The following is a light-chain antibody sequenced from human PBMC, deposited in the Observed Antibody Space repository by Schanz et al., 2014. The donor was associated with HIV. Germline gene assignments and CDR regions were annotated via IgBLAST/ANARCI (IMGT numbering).Light chain of an antibody. Sequence: QSVLTQPPSASGTPGQRVTISCSGSSSNFRSNAVNWYQQLPGTAPRLVIYNTFHRPSGVPDRFSGSQSGTSASLAISGLQSEDESDFFCATWDDSLDGWVFGGGTKVIVL. J-gene: IGLJ3*02. CDR1: SSNFRSNA. V-gene: IGLV1-44*01. CDR2: NTF. CDR3: ATWDDSLDGWV.